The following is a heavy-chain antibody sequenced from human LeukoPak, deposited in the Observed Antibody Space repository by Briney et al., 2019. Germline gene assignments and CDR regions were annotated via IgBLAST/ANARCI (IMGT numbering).Heavy chain of an antibody. CDR3: ARGGVNYKIAGP. V-gene: IGHV4-59*01. CDR2: IYYSGST. Sequence: SETLSLTSTVSGGSITSYYWSWLRQPPGKGLEWIGYIYYSGSTNYNPSIKSRVTISVDTSKKQFSLKLSSVTAADTAVYYCARGGVNYKIAGPWGQGALVTVSS. D-gene: IGHD3-10*01. CDR1: GGSITSYY. J-gene: IGHJ5*02.